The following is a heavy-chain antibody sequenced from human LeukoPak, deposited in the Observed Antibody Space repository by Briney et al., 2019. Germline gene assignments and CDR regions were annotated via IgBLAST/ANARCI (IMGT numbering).Heavy chain of an antibody. CDR1: GGSISSSSYY. J-gene: IGHJ5*02. CDR3: ARQEQQLIYNWFDP. V-gene: IGHV4-39*07. CDR2: IYYSGST. Sequence: SETLSLTCTVSGGSISSSSYYWGWIRQPPGKGLEWIGSIYYSGSTYYNPSLKSRVTISVDTPKNQFSLKLSSVTAADTAVYYCARQEQQLIYNWFDPWGQGTLVTVSS. D-gene: IGHD6-13*01.